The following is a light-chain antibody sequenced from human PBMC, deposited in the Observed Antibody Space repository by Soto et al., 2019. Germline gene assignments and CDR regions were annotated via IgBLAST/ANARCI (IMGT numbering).Light chain of an antibody. Sequence: EIVLTQSPGTLSLSPGERATLSCRASQSVSSSYLACYQQKPGQAPSLLIYGASRRATGFPDRFSGRGSGTNSPLTISRLELEDFAVYYCQQYDSSPITFGQGTRVEI. CDR2: GAS. V-gene: IGKV3-20*01. CDR1: QSVSSSY. J-gene: IGKJ5*01. CDR3: QQYDSSPIT.